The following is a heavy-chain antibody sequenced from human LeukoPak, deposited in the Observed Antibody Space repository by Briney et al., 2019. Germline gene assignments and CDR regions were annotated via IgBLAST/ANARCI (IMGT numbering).Heavy chain of an antibody. Sequence: GVSLRLSYAASGFTFSSYWMHWVRQAPGKGLVWVSRINSDGSSTSYADSVKGRFTISRDNDKNTLYLQVNSLRAEDTAVYYCARVPDILTGYYQDFDYWGQGTLVTVSS. CDR3: ARVPDILTGYYQDFDY. CDR1: GFTFSSYW. D-gene: IGHD3-9*01. V-gene: IGHV3-74*01. CDR2: INSDGSST. J-gene: IGHJ4*02.